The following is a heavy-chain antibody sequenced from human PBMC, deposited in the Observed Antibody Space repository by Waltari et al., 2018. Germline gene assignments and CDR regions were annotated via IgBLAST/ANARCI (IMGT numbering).Heavy chain of an antibody. J-gene: IGHJ4*02. CDR3: VSGGWGFYFDY. V-gene: IGHV3-21*01. CDR2: ISSSTTYI. CDR1: GFLFRSYS. D-gene: IGHD7-27*01. Sequence: EVQLVESGVGLVKPGGSMRLSCGASGFLFRSYSMNWVRQAPGKGLEWVSSISSSTTYIHYADSVKGRFTISRDNAKNSLYLQMNSLRVEDTAVYYCVSGGWGFYFDYWGQGTVVTVSS.